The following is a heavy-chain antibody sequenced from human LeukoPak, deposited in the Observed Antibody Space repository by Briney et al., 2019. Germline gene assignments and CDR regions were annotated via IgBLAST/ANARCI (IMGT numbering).Heavy chain of an antibody. Sequence: GGSLRVSCAASGFTFSSYAMSWVRQAPGKGLEWVSAISGSGGSTYYADSVKGRFTISRDNSKNTLYLQMNSLRAEDTAVYYCAKESAPYYYYYYMGVWGKGTTVTVSS. CDR1: GFTFSSYA. V-gene: IGHV3-23*01. CDR2: ISGSGGST. CDR3: AKESAPYYYYYYMGV. J-gene: IGHJ6*03.